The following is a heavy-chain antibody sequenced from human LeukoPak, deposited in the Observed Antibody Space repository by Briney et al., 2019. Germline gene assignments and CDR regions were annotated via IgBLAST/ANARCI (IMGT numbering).Heavy chain of an antibody. J-gene: IGHJ4*02. CDR3: ARAVGGSYRYKGLLDY. Sequence: SETLSLTCGVYGGSLSGYYWSWIRQPPGKGLEWIGEINQSGSTNYNPSLKSRVTISVDTSKNQFSPKLSSVTAADTAVYYCARAVGGSYRYKGLLDYWGQGTLVTVSS. CDR1: GGSLSGYY. D-gene: IGHD3-16*02. CDR2: INQSGST. V-gene: IGHV4-34*01.